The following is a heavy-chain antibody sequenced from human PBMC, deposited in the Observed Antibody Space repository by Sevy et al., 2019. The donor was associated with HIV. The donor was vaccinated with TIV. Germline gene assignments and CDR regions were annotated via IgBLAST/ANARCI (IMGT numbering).Heavy chain of an antibody. CDR3: ASADTDYAGWFFDQ. D-gene: IGHD4-17*01. CDR2: ITHSGRI. CDR1: GGSITSLY. V-gene: IGHV4-34*01. Sequence: SETLSLTCTVSGGSITSLYWNWIRQPPGKGLEWIGEITHSGRINYNPSLKSRVTMSRDTSKRQFSLTLTSVTAADTAIYFCASADTDYAGWFFDQWGRGTLVTVSS. J-gene: IGHJ4*02.